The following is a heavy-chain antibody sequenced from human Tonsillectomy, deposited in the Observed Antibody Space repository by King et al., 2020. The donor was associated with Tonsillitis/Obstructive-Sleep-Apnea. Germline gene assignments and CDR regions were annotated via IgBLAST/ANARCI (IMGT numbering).Heavy chain of an antibody. D-gene: IGHD2-2*01. J-gene: IGHJ5*02. CDR1: GFTFSSYG. V-gene: IGHV3-33*01. CDR3: ARGQYCSSTSCHKGRAIDP. Sequence: VQLVESGGGVVQPGRSLRLSCAASGFTFSSYGMHWVRQAPGKGLEWVAVIWYDGSNKYYADSVKGRFTISRDNSKNTLYLQMNSLRAEDTAVYYCARGQYCSSTSCHKGRAIDPWGQGTLVTVSS. CDR2: IWYDGSNK.